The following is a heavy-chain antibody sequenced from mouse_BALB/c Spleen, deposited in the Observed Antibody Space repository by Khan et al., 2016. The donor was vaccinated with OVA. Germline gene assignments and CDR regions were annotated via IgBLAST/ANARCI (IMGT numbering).Heavy chain of an antibody. CDR1: GYTFTSYD. D-gene: IGHD1-1*02. V-gene: IGHV1-85*01. J-gene: IGHJ1*01. CDR2: IFPGDDST. CDR3: ARHYYGGNRYWYFDV. Sequence: QVQLQQPGAELVKPGASVKLSCKASGYTFTSYDINWVRQRPDQGLEWIGWIFPGDDSTKYNEKFKGKATLTTDKSSSTAYMQLSRLTSEDSAVYVCARHYYGGNRYWYFDVWGAGTTVTVSS.